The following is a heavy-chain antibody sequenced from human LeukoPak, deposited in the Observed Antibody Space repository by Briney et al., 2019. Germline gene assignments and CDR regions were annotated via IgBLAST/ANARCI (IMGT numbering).Heavy chain of an antibody. Sequence: ASVKVSCKASGYTFTSYGISWVRQAPGQELEWMGWISAYNGNTNYAQRLQGRVTMTTDTSTSTAYMELRSLRSDDTAVYYCARSVTRTYYDFWSGHHYFDYWGQGTLVTVSS. CDR3: ARSVTRTYYDFWSGHHYFDY. CDR1: GYTFTSYG. J-gene: IGHJ4*02. CDR2: ISAYNGNT. D-gene: IGHD3-3*01. V-gene: IGHV1-18*01.